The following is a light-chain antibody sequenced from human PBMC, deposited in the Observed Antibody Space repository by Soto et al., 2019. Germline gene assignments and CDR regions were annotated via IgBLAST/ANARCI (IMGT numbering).Light chain of an antibody. Sequence: QSALTQPASMSGSPGQSITIPCTGTSSDVGDYNHVSWYQQHPGKAPKLMIYEVTNRPSGVSARFSGYKSGNTASLTISGLQAEDEATYFCSSYSSRTTFYVFGTGTKLTVL. CDR3: SSYSSRTTFYV. J-gene: IGLJ1*01. CDR2: EVT. V-gene: IGLV2-14*01. CDR1: SSDVGDYNH.